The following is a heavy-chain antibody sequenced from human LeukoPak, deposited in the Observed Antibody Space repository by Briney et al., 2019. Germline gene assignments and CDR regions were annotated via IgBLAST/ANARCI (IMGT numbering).Heavy chain of an antibody. CDR2: IRSKAYGGTT. CDR3: TTDRFGETLDY. J-gene: IGHJ4*02. CDR1: GFTFGDYA. V-gene: IGHV3-49*04. D-gene: IGHD3-10*01. Sequence: PGGSLRLSCTASGFTFGDYAMSWVRQAPGKGLGWVGFIRSKAYGGTTDYAAPVKGRFTISRDDSKNTLYLQMNSLKTEDTAVYYCTTDRFGETLDYWGQGTLVTVSS.